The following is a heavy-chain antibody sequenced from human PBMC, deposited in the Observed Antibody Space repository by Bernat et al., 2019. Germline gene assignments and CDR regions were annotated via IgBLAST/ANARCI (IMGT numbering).Heavy chain of an antibody. CDR2: INPNSGGT. Sequence: QVQLVQSGAEVKKPGASVKVSCKASGYTFTGYYMHWVRQAPGQGLEWMGWINPNSGGTNYAQKFQGWVTMTRDTSISTAYMELSRLRSDDTAVYYCATGAYYYDSSGYPGAFDIWGQGTMVTVSS. D-gene: IGHD3-22*01. J-gene: IGHJ3*02. CDR3: ATGAYYYDSSGYPGAFDI. V-gene: IGHV1-2*04. CDR1: GYTFTGYY.